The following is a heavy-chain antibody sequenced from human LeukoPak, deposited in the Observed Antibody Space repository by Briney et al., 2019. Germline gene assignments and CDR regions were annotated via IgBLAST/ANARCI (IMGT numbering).Heavy chain of an antibody. D-gene: IGHD3-16*01. CDR1: GFTFSSYE. CDR3: ARNGGGLDY. Sequence: GGSLRLSCAASGFTFSSYEMNWVRQAPGKGLEWVSYISSSGSTIYYADSVKGRFTISRDNAKKSVYLQMNSLRVEDTADYCARNGGGLDYWGQGTLVTVSS. CDR2: ISSSGSTI. J-gene: IGHJ4*02. V-gene: IGHV3-48*03.